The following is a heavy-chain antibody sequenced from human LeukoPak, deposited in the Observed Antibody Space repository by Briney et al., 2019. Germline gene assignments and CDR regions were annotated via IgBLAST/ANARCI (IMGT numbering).Heavy chain of an antibody. J-gene: IGHJ6*03. V-gene: IGHV1-46*01. Sequence: ASVKVSCKASGYTFSSYYIHWVRQAPGQGLAWMGIINLSAGSTSYAQRFQGRVTMTRDTSTSTIHMELSRLRSDDTAVYYCARDGITGTSHYYYYYMDVWGKGTTVTVSS. D-gene: IGHD1-20*01. CDR3: ARDGITGTSHYYYYYMDV. CDR2: INLSAGST. CDR1: GYTFSSYY.